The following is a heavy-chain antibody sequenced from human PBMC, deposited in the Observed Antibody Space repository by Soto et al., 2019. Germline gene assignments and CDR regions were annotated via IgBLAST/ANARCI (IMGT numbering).Heavy chain of an antibody. D-gene: IGHD7-27*01. CDR3: ASPGAATGVSWFDP. J-gene: IGHJ5*02. V-gene: IGHV3-48*02. CDR2: ISSSSSTI. Sequence: LRLSCAASGFTFSSYSMNWVRQAPGKGLEWVSYISSSSSTIYYADSVKGRFTISRDNAKNSLYLQMNSLRDEDTAVYYCASPGAATGVSWFDPWGQGTLVTVSS. CDR1: GFTFSSYS.